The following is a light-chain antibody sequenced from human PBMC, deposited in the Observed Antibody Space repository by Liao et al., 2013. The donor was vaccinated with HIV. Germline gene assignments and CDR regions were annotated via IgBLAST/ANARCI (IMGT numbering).Light chain of an antibody. CDR1: KLGDKY. Sequence: SYELTQSPSVSVSPGQTASITCSGDKLGDKYACWYQQKPGQSPVLVIYQDNLRPSGIPERFSGSNSGNTATLTIGGTQAMDEADYYCQAWHNGGVFGGGTKLTVL. CDR2: QDN. V-gene: IGLV3-1*01. J-gene: IGLJ3*02. CDR3: QAWHNGGV.